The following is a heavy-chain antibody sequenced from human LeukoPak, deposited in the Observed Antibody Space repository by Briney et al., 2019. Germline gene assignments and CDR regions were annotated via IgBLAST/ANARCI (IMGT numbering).Heavy chain of an antibody. Sequence: ASVKVSCKASGYTFTSYGISWVRLAPGQGLEWMGWISAYNGNTNYAQKLQGRVTMTTDTSTSTAYMELRSLRSDDTAVYYCARKSRIVGATALWTFDYWGQGTLVTVSS. V-gene: IGHV1-18*01. J-gene: IGHJ4*02. CDR3: ARKSRIVGATALWTFDY. CDR1: GYTFTSYG. D-gene: IGHD1-26*01. CDR2: ISAYNGNT.